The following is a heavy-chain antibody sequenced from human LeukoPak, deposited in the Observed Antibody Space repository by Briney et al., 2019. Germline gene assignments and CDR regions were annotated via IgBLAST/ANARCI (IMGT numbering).Heavy chain of an antibody. Sequence: PGGSLRLSCAASGFTFSDYGMHWVRQAPGKGLECVAFIRNDGSNEYYPDSVKGRFTISRDNSRNTLYLQMNSLRPEDTAVYYCAKGGSASHNWFDPWGQGTLVTVSS. CDR1: GFTFSDYG. D-gene: IGHD2-15*01. J-gene: IGHJ5*02. CDR2: IRNDGSNE. V-gene: IGHV3-30*02. CDR3: AKGGSASHNWFDP.